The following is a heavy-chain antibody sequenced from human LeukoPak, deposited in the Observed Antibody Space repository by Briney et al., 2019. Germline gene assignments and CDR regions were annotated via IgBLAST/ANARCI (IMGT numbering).Heavy chain of an antibody. Sequence: ASVKVSCKASGYTFTSYDINWVRQATGQGFEWMGWMNPNSGNTGYAQKFQGRVTMTRNTSISTAYMELSSLRSEDTAVYYCARGRLVDEGRFLEWLSPTVFDYWGQGTLVTVSS. D-gene: IGHD3-3*01. CDR2: MNPNSGNT. V-gene: IGHV1-8*01. J-gene: IGHJ4*02. CDR1: GYTFTSYD. CDR3: ARGRLVDEGRFLEWLSPTVFDY.